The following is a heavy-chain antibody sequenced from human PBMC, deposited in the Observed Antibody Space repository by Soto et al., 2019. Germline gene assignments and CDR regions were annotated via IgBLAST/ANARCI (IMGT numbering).Heavy chain of an antibody. CDR1: GYTFTSYP. D-gene: IGHD2-15*01. J-gene: IGHJ5*02. CDR3: ATDRGGYCSGGSCSEAWFDP. V-gene: IGHV1-3*05. CDR2: INAGNGGT. Sequence: QVQLVQSGAEEKKPGASVKVSCKASGYTFTSYPMNWLRQAPGQRPEWMGWINAGNGGTKYSQKLQGRVSITRDTSASTAYMQLSRLRSEDTAVYYCATDRGGYCSGGSCSEAWFDPWGQGTLVTVSS.